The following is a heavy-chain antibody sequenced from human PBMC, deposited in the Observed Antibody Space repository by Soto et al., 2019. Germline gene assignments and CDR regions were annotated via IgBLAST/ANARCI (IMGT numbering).Heavy chain of an antibody. Sequence: ELQLVASGGGLVQPGGSLRLSCAASGFTVSNNYLRWVRQAPGKGLEWVSLIYSGGDTYYADSVKGRFXISRDNSKNTLXLXMXSLRAEDTAVYYCARDGTYNWVGGQGILVTVSS. CDR1: GFTVSNNY. V-gene: IGHV3-66*01. J-gene: IGHJ4*02. D-gene: IGHD1-1*01. CDR3: ARDGTYNWV. CDR2: IYSGGDT.